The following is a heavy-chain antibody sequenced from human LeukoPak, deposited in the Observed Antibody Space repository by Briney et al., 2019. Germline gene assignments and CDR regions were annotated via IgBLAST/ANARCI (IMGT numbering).Heavy chain of an antibody. CDR1: GFTFRSYD. V-gene: IGHV3-13*01. CDR2: IGTAGEI. D-gene: IGHD2-21*01. J-gene: IGHJ4*02. Sequence: GGSLRLSCAASGFTFRSYDMHWVRQATGKGLEWVSGIGTAGEIYYPGSVKGRFTISRDSSKNTLYLQMNRLRAEDAAVYYCAKAPVTTCSGAYCYPFDYWGQGTLVTVSS. CDR3: AKAPVTTCSGAYCYPFDY.